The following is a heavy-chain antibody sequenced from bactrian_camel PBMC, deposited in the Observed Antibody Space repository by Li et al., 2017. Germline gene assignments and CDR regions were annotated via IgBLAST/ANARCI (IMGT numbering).Heavy chain of an antibody. Sequence: HVQLVESGGGSALPGGSLRLSCVASGDLAATHCMGWFRQAPGKEREAVALSNNVGRTIYADSVKGRFTISKDTAKGTLFLQMNNLKTEDTAVDSCGPIWSPGSARCDYEDDNPGQGTQVTVS. D-gene: IGHD4*01. V-gene: IGHV3S53*01. J-gene: IGHJ4*01. CDR2: SNNVGRT. CDR1: GDLAATHC.